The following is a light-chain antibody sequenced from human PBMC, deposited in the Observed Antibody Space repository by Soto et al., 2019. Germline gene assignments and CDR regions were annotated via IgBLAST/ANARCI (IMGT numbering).Light chain of an antibody. CDR2: DVN. Sequence: QSALTQPPSASGSPRQSVTISCTGTSSDIGGYNYVSWYQQHPGKAPKLMIYDVNKRPSGVPDRFSGSKSGNTASLTVSGLQAEDEADYYCSSYAGSNNLVFGGGTKLTVL. CDR1: SSDIGGYNY. CDR3: SSYAGSNNLV. V-gene: IGLV2-8*01. J-gene: IGLJ2*01.